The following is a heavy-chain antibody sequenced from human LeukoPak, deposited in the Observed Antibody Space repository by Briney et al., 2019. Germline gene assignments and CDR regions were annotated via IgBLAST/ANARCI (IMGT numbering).Heavy chain of an antibody. J-gene: IGHJ4*02. CDR3: ARGVYAPAGHLDY. CDR2: IYYSGST. Sequence: PSESLSLTCTVSGGSISSYYWSWIRQPPGKGLEWIGYIYYSGSTNYNPSLKSRVTISVDTSKNQFSLKLSSVTAADTAVYYCARGVYAPAGHLDYWGQGTLVTVSS. CDR1: GGSISSYY. D-gene: IGHD6-13*01. V-gene: IGHV4-59*01.